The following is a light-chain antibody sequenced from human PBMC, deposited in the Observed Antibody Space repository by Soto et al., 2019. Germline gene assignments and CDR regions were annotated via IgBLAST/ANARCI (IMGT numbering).Light chain of an antibody. CDR3: QQYNNWPKT. Sequence: EIVMTQSPATLSLSPGERDTLSCTASQSVSSNLAWYQQKPGQAPRLLIYGASTRATGLPARFSGSGSGTEFTLTISSLQSEEFAVYYCQQYNNWPKTFGQGTKVEIK. J-gene: IGKJ1*01. V-gene: IGKV3-15*01. CDR1: QSVSSN. CDR2: GAS.